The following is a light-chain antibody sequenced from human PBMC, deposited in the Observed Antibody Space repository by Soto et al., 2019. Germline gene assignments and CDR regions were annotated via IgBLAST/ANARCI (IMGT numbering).Light chain of an antibody. CDR1: QSVSSY. V-gene: IGKV3-11*01. CDR3: QQRSNWPL. J-gene: IGKJ4*01. Sequence: EIVLTQSPATLSLSPGERDPLSCRASQSVSSYLAWYQQKPGQAPRLLIYDASNRATGIRARFSGSGSGTDFTRTISSLEPEDFAVYYCQQRSNWPLFGGGTKVEIK. CDR2: DAS.